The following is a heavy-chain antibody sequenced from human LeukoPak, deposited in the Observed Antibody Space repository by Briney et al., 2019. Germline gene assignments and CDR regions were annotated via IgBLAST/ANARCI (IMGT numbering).Heavy chain of an antibody. CDR2: IYYSGST. CDR1: GGSISSYY. J-gene: IGHJ4*02. Sequence: SGTLSLTCTVSGGSISSYYWSWIRQPPGKGLEWIGYIYYSGSTNYNPSLKSRVTISVDTSKNQFSLKLSSVTAADTAVYYCAREVVAATGFDYWGQGTLVTVSS. D-gene: IGHD2-15*01. CDR3: AREVVAATGFDY. V-gene: IGHV4-59*01.